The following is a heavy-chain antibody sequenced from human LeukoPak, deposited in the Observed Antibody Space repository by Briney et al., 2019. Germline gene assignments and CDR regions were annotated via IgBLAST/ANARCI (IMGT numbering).Heavy chain of an antibody. CDR2: ISSSGSTI. CDR3: ARRDGYNLDDAFDI. Sequence: GGSLRLSCAASGFTFSSYSMNWVRHAPGKGLEWVSYISSSGSTIYYADSVKGRFTISRDNAKNSLYLQMNSLRAEDTAVYYCARRDGYNLDDAFDIWGQGTMVTVSS. V-gene: IGHV3-48*04. J-gene: IGHJ3*02. D-gene: IGHD5-12*01. CDR1: GFTFSSYS.